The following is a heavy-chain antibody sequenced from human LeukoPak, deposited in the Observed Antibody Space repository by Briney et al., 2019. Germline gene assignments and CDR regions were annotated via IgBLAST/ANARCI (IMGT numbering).Heavy chain of an antibody. CDR2: IKSKTDGGTT. CDR1: GFTFNNTW. Sequence: GGSLRLSCAASGFTFNNTWMSWVRQAPGKGLEWVGRIKSKTDGGTTDYAAPVKGRFTISRDNSKNTLYLQMNSLRAEDTAVYYCAKAYYDFWSGYYNYMDVWGKGTTVTVSS. J-gene: IGHJ6*03. V-gene: IGHV3-15*01. CDR3: AKAYYDFWSGYYNYMDV. D-gene: IGHD3-3*01.